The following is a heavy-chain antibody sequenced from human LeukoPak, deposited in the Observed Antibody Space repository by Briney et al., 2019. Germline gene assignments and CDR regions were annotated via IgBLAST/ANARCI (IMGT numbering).Heavy chain of an antibody. Sequence: SETQSLTCTVSGYRLSSGYHWGWIRQTPGKGLEWLGSIDYSGSIYDNPSLRSRVTISLDTSKNQVYLKANSVTAADTAVYYCVRSEIDDYSKYWGQGTLVIVSS. CDR3: VRSEIDDYSKY. J-gene: IGHJ4*02. V-gene: IGHV4-38-2*02. CDR2: IDYSGSI. D-gene: IGHD4-11*01. CDR1: GYRLSSGYH.